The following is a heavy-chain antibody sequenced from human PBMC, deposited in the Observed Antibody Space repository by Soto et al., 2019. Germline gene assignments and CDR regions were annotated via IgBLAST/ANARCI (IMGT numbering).Heavy chain of an antibody. J-gene: IGHJ4*02. D-gene: IGHD3-10*01. Sequence: QVQLVQSGAEMKKPGSSVKVSCQSSGGTFNTYAMNWVRQAPGQGPELMGDISPMFGAANYAPKFQGRVTITADESTGTSYMQLSSLTSEYTALYFCAREVQVHTPAFVYWGQGTLVTVSS. CDR1: GGTFNTYA. CDR2: ISPMFGAA. V-gene: IGHV1-69*19. CDR3: AREVQVHTPAFVY.